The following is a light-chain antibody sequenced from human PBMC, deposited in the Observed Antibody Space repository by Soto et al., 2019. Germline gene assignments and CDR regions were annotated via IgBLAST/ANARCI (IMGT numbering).Light chain of an antibody. CDR2: GAS. V-gene: IGKV3-20*01. CDR3: HQYGTSPRT. Sequence: EIVLTQSPGTLSLSPGERAILSCRASQSVSNAYLAWYQQKPGQAPRLLIYGASSRATGIPDRFSGSGSGTDFTLTISGLEPEDFAVYLCHQYGTSPRTFGLGTKVDIK. CDR1: QSVSNAY. J-gene: IGKJ1*01.